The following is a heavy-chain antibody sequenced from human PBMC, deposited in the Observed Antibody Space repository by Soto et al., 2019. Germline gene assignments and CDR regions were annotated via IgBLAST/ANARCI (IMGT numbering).Heavy chain of an antibody. CDR1: GGTFNSYT. Sequence: QVQLVQSGAEVKKPGSSVKVSCKASGGTFNSYTINWVRQAPGQGLEWMGRIIPILGIPHYAQKFHGRVTITADKSTSTAYMELSSLRSEDTAVYYCARAADYGSGSYSPNFDYWGQGTLVTVSS. J-gene: IGHJ4*02. V-gene: IGHV1-69*02. CDR3: ARAADYGSGSYSPNFDY. CDR2: IIPILGIP. D-gene: IGHD3-10*01.